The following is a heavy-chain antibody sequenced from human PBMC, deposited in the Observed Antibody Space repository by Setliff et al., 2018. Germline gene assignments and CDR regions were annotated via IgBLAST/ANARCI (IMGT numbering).Heavy chain of an antibody. J-gene: IGHJ4*02. CDR1: GFTFSSYS. D-gene: IGHD4-17*01. CDR3: ARDGSRGYGDYLSDY. V-gene: IGHV3-21*01. Sequence: PGGSLRLSCAASGFTFSSYSMNWVRQAPGKGLEWVSSISSSSSYIYYADSVKGRFTISRDNAKNSLYLQMNSLRAEDTAVYYCARDGSRGYGDYLSDYWGQGTLVTVSS. CDR2: ISSSSSYI.